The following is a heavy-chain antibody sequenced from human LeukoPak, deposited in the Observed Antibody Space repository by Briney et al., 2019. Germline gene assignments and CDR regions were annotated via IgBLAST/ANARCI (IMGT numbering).Heavy chain of an antibody. CDR1: GFTFSDYF. D-gene: IGHD1-7*01. CDR2: ISFSGRTI. J-gene: IGHJ4*02. V-gene: IGHV3-11*01. CDR3: ARDLGGRGTTFVY. Sequence: GGSLRLSCSASGFTFSDYFMSWIRQAPGKGLDWVSYISFSGRTIYYSDSVKGRFTIFRDNAKNSLYLQMNSLSAEDTAVYYCARDLGGRGTTFVYWGRGALVTVSS.